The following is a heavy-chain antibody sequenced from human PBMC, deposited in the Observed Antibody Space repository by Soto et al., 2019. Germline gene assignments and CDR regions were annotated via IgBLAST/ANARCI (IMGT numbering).Heavy chain of an antibody. D-gene: IGHD1-26*01. J-gene: IGHJ3*02. V-gene: IGHV4-61*01. CDR1: GGSVSSGSYY. CDR2: IYYSGST. CDR3: ARSDGNI. Sequence: SETLSLTCTVSGGSVSSGSYYWSWIRQPPGKGLEWIGYIYYSGSTNYNPSLKSRVTISVDTSKNQFSLKLSSVTAADTAVYYCARSDGNIWGQGTMVTVSS.